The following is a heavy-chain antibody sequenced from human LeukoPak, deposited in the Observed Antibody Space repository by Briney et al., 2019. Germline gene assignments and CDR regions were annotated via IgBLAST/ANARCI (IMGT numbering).Heavy chain of an antibody. Sequence: GGSLTLSCAASAFTLSRYYMSWVRQAPGKGLEWVASIKPDGSEKYYVDSVKGRFTISRDNPEKSLYLQMHSLRVEDTAVYYCAKDGDGIEAPFDYWGQGTLVTVSS. CDR2: IKPDGSEK. J-gene: IGHJ4*02. CDR1: AFTLSRYY. D-gene: IGHD5-24*01. V-gene: IGHV3-7*01. CDR3: AKDGDGIEAPFDY.